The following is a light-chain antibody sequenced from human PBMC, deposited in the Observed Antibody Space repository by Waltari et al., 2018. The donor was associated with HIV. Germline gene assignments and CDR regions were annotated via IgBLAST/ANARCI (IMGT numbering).Light chain of an antibody. CDR1: QDIISY. Sequence: EIVLTQSPPTLSLSPGETATRSCRASQDIISYLAWYQQNPGQPPRLLIYDTSNSAAGIPARFTGSGSGTDVSLTISSIEAEDFAVYSCKQRSSWSSFGQGTRLEIK. V-gene: IGKV3D-11*01. CDR2: DTS. CDR3: KQRSSWSS. J-gene: IGKJ5*01.